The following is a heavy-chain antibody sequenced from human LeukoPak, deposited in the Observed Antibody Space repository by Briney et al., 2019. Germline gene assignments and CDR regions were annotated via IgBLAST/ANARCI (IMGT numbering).Heavy chain of an antibody. CDR2: ITYNGAAT. V-gene: IGHV3-23*01. CDR3: AKDGLYFDGSTHIYYFDS. CDR1: GFSFGGYA. D-gene: IGHD3-9*01. J-gene: IGHJ4*02. Sequence: GGSLRLSCAASGFSFGGYAMTWVRQAPGKGLEWVSRITYNGAATYYLDSVKARFTISRDNSRSTLYLQMDSLTAEDTALYYCAKDGLYFDGSTHIYYFDSWGQGTLVAVSS.